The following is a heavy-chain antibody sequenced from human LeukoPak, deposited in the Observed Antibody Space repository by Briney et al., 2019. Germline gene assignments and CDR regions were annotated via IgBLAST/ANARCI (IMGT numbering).Heavy chain of an antibody. V-gene: IGHV1-69*13. D-gene: IGHD2-2*02. CDR1: GGTFSSYA. Sequence: EASLKVSCKASGGTFSSYAISWVRQAPGQGLEWMGGIIPIFGTANYAQKFQGRVTITADESTSTAYMELSSLRSEDTAVYYCARHPHTAALDYWGQGTLVTVSS. CDR2: IIPIFGTA. J-gene: IGHJ4*02. CDR3: ARHPHTAALDY.